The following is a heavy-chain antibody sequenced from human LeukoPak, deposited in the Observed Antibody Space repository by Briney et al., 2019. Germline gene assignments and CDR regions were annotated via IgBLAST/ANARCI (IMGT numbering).Heavy chain of an antibody. D-gene: IGHD6-13*01. V-gene: IGHV4-34*01. CDR3: ARGEQLVN. CDR1: GGSFSGYY. Sequence: PSETLSLTCAVYGGSFSGYYWSWVRQPPGKGLEWVGEINHSGSTNYNPSLKSRVTISAHTSKNQFSLKLSSVTAADTAVYYCARGEQLVNWGQGTLVTVSS. CDR2: INHSGST. J-gene: IGHJ4*02.